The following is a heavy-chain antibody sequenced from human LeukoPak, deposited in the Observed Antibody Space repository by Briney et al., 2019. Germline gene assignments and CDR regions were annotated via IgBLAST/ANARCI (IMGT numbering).Heavy chain of an antibody. V-gene: IGHV1-2*02. CDR3: ARDGLPYCGGDCYRTGGAFDI. CDR1: GYTFTGYY. CDR2: INPNSGGT. J-gene: IGHJ3*02. Sequence: ASVKVSCKASGYTFTGYYMHWVRKAPGQGLEWMGWINPNSGGTNYAQKFQGRVTMTRDTSISTAYMELSRLRSDDTAVYYCARDGLPYCGGDCYRTGGAFDIWGQGTMVTVSS. D-gene: IGHD2-21*01.